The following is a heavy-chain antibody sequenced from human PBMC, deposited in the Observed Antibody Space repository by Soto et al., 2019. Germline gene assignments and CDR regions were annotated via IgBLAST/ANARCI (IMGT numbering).Heavy chain of an antibody. D-gene: IGHD2-2*03. Sequence: PSETLSLTCTVSGGAVSSGDYYWSWIRQPPGKGLEWIGYLYYRGSTTYNPSLKSRVTISVDTSKNQFSLRLSSVTAADTAVYYCARLNGYCVSTNCHGYYGMDVWGQGTTVTVS. CDR3: ARLNGYCVSTNCHGYYGMDV. J-gene: IGHJ6*02. CDR2: LYYRGST. V-gene: IGHV4-61*08. CDR1: GGAVSSGDYY.